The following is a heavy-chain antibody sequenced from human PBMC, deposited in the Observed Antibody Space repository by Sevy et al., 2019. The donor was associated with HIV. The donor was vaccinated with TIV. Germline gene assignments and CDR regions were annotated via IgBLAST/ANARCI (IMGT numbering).Heavy chain of an antibody. CDR2: IKSKTDGGTI. D-gene: IGHD5-12*01. Sequence: GGSPRLSCAASGFTFSSAWMSWVRLAPGKGLEWVGRIKSKTDGGTIDYAAPVKGRFTISREDSKNTLYPQMNSLKTEDTAVYYCITDPGYRGYDEEVINYYYYGMDVWGQGTTVTVSS. J-gene: IGHJ6*02. CDR3: ITDPGYRGYDEEVINYYYYGMDV. CDR1: GFTFSSAW. V-gene: IGHV3-15*01.